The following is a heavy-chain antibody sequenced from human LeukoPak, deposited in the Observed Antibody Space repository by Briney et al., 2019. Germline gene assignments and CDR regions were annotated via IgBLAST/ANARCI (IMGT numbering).Heavy chain of an antibody. D-gene: IGHD3-3*01. CDR3: ARGHYKYYDFWSGLYYFDY. CDR1: GGTFSSYA. J-gene: IGHJ4*02. Sequence: ASVKVSCKASGGTFSSYAISWVRQAPGQGLEWMGGIIPIFGTANYAQKFQGRVTITADESTSTAYMELSSLRSEDTAVYYCARGHYKYYDFWSGLYYFDYWGQGTLVTVSS. V-gene: IGHV1-69*01. CDR2: IIPIFGTA.